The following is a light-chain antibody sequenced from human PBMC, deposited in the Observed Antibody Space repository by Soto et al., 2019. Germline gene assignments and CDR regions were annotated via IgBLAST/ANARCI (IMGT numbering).Light chain of an antibody. J-gene: IGLJ2*01. V-gene: IGLV4-60*02. Sequence: QLVLTQSSSASASLGSSVKLTCTLSSGNSSYSIAWHQQQPGKAPRYLMKLEGSGSYNKGSGVPDRFSGSSSGADRYLTISNLQFEDEADYYCETWDSNTVVFGGGTKLTVL. CDR1: SGNSSYS. CDR3: ETWDSNTVV. CDR2: LEGSGSY.